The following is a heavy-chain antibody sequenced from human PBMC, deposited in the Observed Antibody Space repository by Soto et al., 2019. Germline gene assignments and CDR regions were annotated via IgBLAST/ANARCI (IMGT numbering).Heavy chain of an antibody. D-gene: IGHD3-9*01. CDR2: IYPGDSNT. V-gene: IGHV5-51*01. CDR1: GYTFSNFW. CDR3: ITGYYTWFDP. J-gene: IGHJ5*02. Sequence: PGESLKISCQSSGYTFSNFWIGWVRQLPGKGLEWMGIIYPGDSNTRYSPSFQGRVTISADKSVSTAYLQWGSPEASDSAMYFCITGYYTWFDPWGHGTLVTVSS.